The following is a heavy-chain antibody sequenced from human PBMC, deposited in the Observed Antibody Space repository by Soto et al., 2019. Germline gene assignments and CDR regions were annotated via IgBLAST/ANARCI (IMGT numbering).Heavy chain of an antibody. J-gene: IGHJ3*02. CDR3: AREEIFGVVIDAFDI. Sequence: EVQLVESGGGLVQPGGSLRLSCAASGFTFSRYWIHWVRQAPGKGLVWVSRINSDGSSTTYADSVKGRFTISRDNAKNTLYLLMNSLRAEDTAVYYCAREEIFGVVIDAFDIWGQGTMVTVSS. CDR2: INSDGSST. CDR1: GFTFSRYW. V-gene: IGHV3-74*01. D-gene: IGHD3-3*01.